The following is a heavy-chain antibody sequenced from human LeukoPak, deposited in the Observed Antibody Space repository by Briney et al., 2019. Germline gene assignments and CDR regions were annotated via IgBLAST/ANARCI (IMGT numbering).Heavy chain of an antibody. CDR2: ISGSGGST. Sequence: PGGSLRLSCADSRFTFNGYAMSWLRQAPGKGLEWVSAISGSGGSTYYADSVKGRFTISRDNSKSTLFLQMNSLRAEDTAVYYCAKDPRVGSRVATPCHWGQGTLVTVSS. V-gene: IGHV3-23*01. J-gene: IGHJ4*02. CDR1: RFTFNGYA. CDR3: AKDPRVGSRVATPCH. D-gene: IGHD5-24*01.